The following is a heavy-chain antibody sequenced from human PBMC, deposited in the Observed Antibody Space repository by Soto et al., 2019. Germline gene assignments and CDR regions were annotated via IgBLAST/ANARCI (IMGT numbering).Heavy chain of an antibody. CDR1: GYTFSSYG. J-gene: IGHJ6*02. V-gene: IGHV1-18*01. CDR3: ARGGYYDSSGSRNYHYYGMDV. CDR2: ISPYNDDT. Sequence: QAQLVQSGAEVKKPGASVKVSCKASGYTFSSYGISWVRQAPGQGLEWLGWISPYNDDTNYAQKLQGRVTMTTDTSTRTAHMDLRSLRSDDTDVYYCARGGYYDSSGSRNYHYYGMDVWGQGTTVTVSS. D-gene: IGHD3-22*01.